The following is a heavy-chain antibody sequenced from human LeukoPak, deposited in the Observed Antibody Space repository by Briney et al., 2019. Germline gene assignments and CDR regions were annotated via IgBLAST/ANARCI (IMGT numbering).Heavy chain of an antibody. CDR2: ISSSSSTI. D-gene: IGHD4-23*01. V-gene: IGHV3-48*01. Sequence: GGSLRLSCAASGFTFSSYSMNWVRQAPGKGLEWVSYISSSSSTIYYADSVKGRFTISRDNAKNSLYLQMNSLRAEDTAVYYCARDRTVVTPDYWGQGTQVTVSS. CDR1: GFTFSSYS. CDR3: ARDRTVVTPDY. J-gene: IGHJ4*02.